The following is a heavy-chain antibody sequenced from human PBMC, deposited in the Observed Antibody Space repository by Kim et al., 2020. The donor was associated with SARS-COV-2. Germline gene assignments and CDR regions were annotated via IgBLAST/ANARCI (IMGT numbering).Heavy chain of an antibody. CDR2: INPSGGST. V-gene: IGHV1-46*01. D-gene: IGHD3-10*01. Sequence: ASVKVSCKASGYTFTSYYMHWVRQAPGQGLEWMGIINPSGGSTSYAQKFQGRVTMTRDTSTSTVYMELSSLRSEDTAVYYCARDLYYYGSGSYYTPADDGYWGQGTLVTVSS. CDR1: GYTFTSYY. J-gene: IGHJ4*02. CDR3: ARDLYYYGSGSYYTPADDGY.